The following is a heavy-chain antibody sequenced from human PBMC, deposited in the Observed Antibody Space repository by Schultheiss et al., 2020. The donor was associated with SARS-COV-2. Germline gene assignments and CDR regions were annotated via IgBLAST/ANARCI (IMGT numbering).Heavy chain of an antibody. Sequence: ASVKVSCKASGGTFSSYAISWVRQAPGQGLEWMGWINPNSGGTNYAQKFQGRVTMTRDTSISTAYMELSRLRSDDTAVYYCARREYDSSGYYSLEDYWGQGTLVTVSS. D-gene: IGHD3-22*01. V-gene: IGHV1-2*02. CDR2: INPNSGGT. J-gene: IGHJ4*02. CDR1: GGTFSSYA. CDR3: ARREYDSSGYYSLEDY.